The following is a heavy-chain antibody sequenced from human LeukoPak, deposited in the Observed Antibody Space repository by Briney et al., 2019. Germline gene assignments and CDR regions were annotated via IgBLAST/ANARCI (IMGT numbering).Heavy chain of an antibody. J-gene: IGHJ6*03. CDR1: AGSISSYY. CDR3: ARDLGNFPWYYYMDV. Sequence: SETLSLTCTVPAGSISSYYWSWIRQPAGKGLEWIGRIYTSGSTNYNPSLKSRVTMSVDTSKNQFSLKLSSVTAADTAVYYCARDLGNFPWYYYMDVWGKGTTVTVSS. V-gene: IGHV4-4*07. D-gene: IGHD3-10*01. CDR2: IYTSGST.